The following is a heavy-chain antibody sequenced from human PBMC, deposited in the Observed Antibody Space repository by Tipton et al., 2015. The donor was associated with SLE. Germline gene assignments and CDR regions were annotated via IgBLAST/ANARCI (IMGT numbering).Heavy chain of an antibody. J-gene: IGHJ5*02. CDR2: MYHSGST. D-gene: IGHD6-13*01. CDR1: GGSIRSHY. V-gene: IGHV4-59*11. Sequence: LRLSCPVSGGSIRSHYWSWIRQPPGKGLEWIGYMYHSGSTKYNPSLKSRVTISLDTSKNQVSLKLTSVTAADTAVYYCARGWYSRNWEWWFDPWGQGTLVTVSS. CDR3: ARGWYSRNWEWWFDP.